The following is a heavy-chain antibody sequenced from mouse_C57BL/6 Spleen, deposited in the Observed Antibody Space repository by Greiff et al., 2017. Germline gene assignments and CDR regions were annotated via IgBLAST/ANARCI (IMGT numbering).Heavy chain of an antibody. CDR3: TRALYGSSSWFAY. CDR2: IDPETGGT. V-gene: IGHV1-15*01. Sequence: QVQLKESGAELVRPGASVTLSCKASGYTFTDYEMHWVKQTPVHGLEWIGAIDPETGGTAYNQKFKGKAILTADKSSSIAYMELRSLTSEDSAVYYCTRALYGSSSWFAYWGQGTLVTVSA. CDR1: GYTFTDYE. D-gene: IGHD1-1*01. J-gene: IGHJ3*01.